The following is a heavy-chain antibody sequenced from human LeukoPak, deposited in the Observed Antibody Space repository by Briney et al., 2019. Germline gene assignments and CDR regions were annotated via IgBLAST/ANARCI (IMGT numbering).Heavy chain of an antibody. CDR2: INTNTGNP. Sequence: ASVKVSCKASGYIFSSYGITWVRQAPGQGLEWMGWINTNTGNPTYAQGFAGRYVFSLDTSVSTAYLQISGLKADDTAVYYCGRDPKLGIRGYTYGYIDSWGQGTLVIVSS. CDR3: GRDPKLGIRGYTYGYIDS. CDR1: GYIFSSYG. V-gene: IGHV7-4-1*02. D-gene: IGHD5-18*01. J-gene: IGHJ4*02.